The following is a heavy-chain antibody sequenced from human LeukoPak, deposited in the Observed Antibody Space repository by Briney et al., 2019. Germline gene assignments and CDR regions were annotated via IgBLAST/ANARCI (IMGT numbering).Heavy chain of an antibody. V-gene: IGHV3-30-3*01. Sequence: GRSLRLSRAASGFTFSSYAMHWVRQAPGKGLEWVAVISYDGSNKYYADSVKGRFTISRDNSKNTLYLQMNSLRAEDTAVYYCARECGDIVVVPAATGGAFDIWGQGTMVTVSS. CDR3: ARECGDIVVVPAATGGAFDI. CDR1: GFTFSSYA. CDR2: ISYDGSNK. J-gene: IGHJ3*02. D-gene: IGHD2-2*01.